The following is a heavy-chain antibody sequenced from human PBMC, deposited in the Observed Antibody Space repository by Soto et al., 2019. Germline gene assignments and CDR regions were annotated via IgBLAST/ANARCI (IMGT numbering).Heavy chain of an antibody. V-gene: IGHV4-34*01. J-gene: IGHJ4*02. CDR3: ARGRPQRWLQYRYFDC. CDR1: GGSFSGYY. CDR2: INHSGST. Sequence: SETLSLTCAVYGGSFSGYYWSWIRQPPGKGLEWIGEINHSGSTNYNPSLKSRVTISVDTSKNQFSLKLSSVTAADTAVYYCARGRPQRWLQYRYFDCWGQGTLVTVSS. D-gene: IGHD5-12*01.